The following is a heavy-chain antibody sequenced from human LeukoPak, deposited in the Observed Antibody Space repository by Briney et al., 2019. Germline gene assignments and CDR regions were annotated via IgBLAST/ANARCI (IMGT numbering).Heavy chain of an antibody. CDR3: ARAPTVTRPIDY. CDR1: GFTFSSYS. CDR2: ISGSSSYI. J-gene: IGHJ4*02. D-gene: IGHD4-11*01. V-gene: IGHV3-21*01. Sequence: PGGSLRLSCAASGFTFSSYSMTWVRQAPGRGLEWVSSISGSSSYIYYADSLKGRFTISRDNAKNSLYLQMNSLRAEDTAVYYCARAPTVTRPIDYWGQGTLVTVSS.